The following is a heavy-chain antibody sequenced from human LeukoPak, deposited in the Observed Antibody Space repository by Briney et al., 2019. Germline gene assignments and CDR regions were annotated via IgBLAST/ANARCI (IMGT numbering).Heavy chain of an antibody. CDR2: IHNGGST. J-gene: IGHJ4*02. Sequence: SETLSLTCIVSGASISNYYWSWIRQPAGKGPEWIGRIHNGGSTNYNSSLRSRITMSLDTSKNQFSLKLTSVTAADTAVYYCARFGGSGDTRGYFDNWGQGTLVTVSS. CDR1: GASISNYY. CDR3: ARFGGSGDTRGYFDN. D-gene: IGHD2-15*01. V-gene: IGHV4-4*07.